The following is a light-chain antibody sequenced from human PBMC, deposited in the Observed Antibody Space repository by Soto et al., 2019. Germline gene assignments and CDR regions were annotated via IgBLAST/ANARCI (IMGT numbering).Light chain of an antibody. CDR3: QSYGNRLSGL. J-gene: IGLJ2*01. CDR2: GNI. V-gene: IGLV1-40*01. Sequence: QSVLTQPPSVSVAPGQRVTISCTGSSSNIGAGYDVHWYQQVPGTAPKLLIYGNITRPSGVPDRFSGSKSGTSASLAITGLQAYDEACYYCQSYGNRLSGLFGGGTKLTVL. CDR1: SSNIGAGYD.